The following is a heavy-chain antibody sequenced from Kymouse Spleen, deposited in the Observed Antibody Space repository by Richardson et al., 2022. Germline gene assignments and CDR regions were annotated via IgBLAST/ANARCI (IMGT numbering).Heavy chain of an antibody. D-gene: IGHD5-18,IGHD5-18*01. J-gene: IGHJ4*02. CDR2: INHSGST. Sequence: QVQLQQWGAGLLKPSETLSLTCAVYGGSFSGYYWSWIRQPPGKGLEWIGEINHSGSTNYNPSLKSRVTISVDTSKNQFSLKLSSVTAADTAVYYCARGRGYSYGWHYFDYWGQGTLVTVSS. V-gene: IGHV4-34*01. CDR1: GGSFSGYY. CDR3: ARGRGYSYGWHYFDY.